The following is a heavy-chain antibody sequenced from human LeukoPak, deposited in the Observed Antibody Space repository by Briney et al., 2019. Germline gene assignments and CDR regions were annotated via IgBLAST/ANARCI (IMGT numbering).Heavy chain of an antibody. CDR2: IKSDTDGGTT. V-gene: IGHV3-15*01. Sequence: GGSLRLSCAASGFTFSNVGVSWVRQAPGKGLEWVRRIKSDTDGGTTHYAVPVKGRFTISRDDSKNTLYLQMNSLKTEDTALYYCTTAAESWLQPDYWGQGTRVTVSS. CDR3: TTAAESWLQPDY. J-gene: IGHJ4*02. D-gene: IGHD5-24*01. CDR1: GFTFSNVG.